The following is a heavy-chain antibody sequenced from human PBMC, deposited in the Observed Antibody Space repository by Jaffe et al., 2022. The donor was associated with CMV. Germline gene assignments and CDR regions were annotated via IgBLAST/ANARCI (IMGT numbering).Heavy chain of an antibody. J-gene: IGHJ6*02. CDR3: ARHELGSGSNHYYYGMDV. V-gene: IGHV5-51*01. CDR2: IYPGDSDT. CDR1: GYSFTSYW. D-gene: IGHD1-26*01. Sequence: EVQLVQSGAEVKKPGESLKISCKGSGYSFTSYWIGWVRQMPGKGLEWMGIIYPGDSDTRYSPSFQGQVTISADKSISTAYLQWSSLKASDTAMYYCARHELGSGSNHYYYGMDVWGQGTTVTVSS.